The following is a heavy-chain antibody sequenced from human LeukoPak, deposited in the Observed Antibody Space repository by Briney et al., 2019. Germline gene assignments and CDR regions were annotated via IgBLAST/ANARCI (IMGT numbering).Heavy chain of an antibody. V-gene: IGHV1-69*06. CDR2: IIPIFGTA. J-gene: IGHJ4*02. CDR3: ARNYYDSSGYYDY. CDR1: GYTFTSYG. Sequence: ASVKVSCKASGYTFTSYGISWVRQAPGQGLEWMGGIIPIFGTANYAQKFQGRVTITADKSTSTAYMELSSLRSEDTAVYYCARNYYDSSGYYDYWGQGTLVTVSS. D-gene: IGHD3-22*01.